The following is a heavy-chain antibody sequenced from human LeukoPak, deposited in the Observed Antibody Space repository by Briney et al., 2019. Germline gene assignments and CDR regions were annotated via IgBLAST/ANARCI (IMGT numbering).Heavy chain of an antibody. J-gene: IGHJ4*02. CDR2: ISSGGNA. CDR3: TKDRRQWVVPYFDS. CDR1: GFPFSTYA. D-gene: IGHD6-19*01. V-gene: IGHV3-23*01. Sequence: GGSLRLSCAASGFPFSTYAMSWVRHTPGKGLEWVSGISSGGNARYTDSVKGRFTVSRDNSKNTLHLQMDSLRAEDTAIYYCTKDRRQWVVPYFDSWGQGTVVTVSS.